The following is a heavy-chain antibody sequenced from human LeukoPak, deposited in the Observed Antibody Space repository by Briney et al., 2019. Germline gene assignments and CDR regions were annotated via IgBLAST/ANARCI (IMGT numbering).Heavy chain of an antibody. CDR3: ARGVAGSYYYYYMDV. V-gene: IGHV1-2*02. J-gene: IGHJ6*03. D-gene: IGHD6-19*01. Sequence: ASVKLSCKASGYTFTGYYMHWVRQAPGQGLEWMGWINPNSGGTNYAQKFQGRVTMTRDTSISTAYMELSRLRSDDTAVYYCARGVAGSYYYYYMDVWGKGTTVTVSS. CDR1: GYTFTGYY. CDR2: INPNSGGT.